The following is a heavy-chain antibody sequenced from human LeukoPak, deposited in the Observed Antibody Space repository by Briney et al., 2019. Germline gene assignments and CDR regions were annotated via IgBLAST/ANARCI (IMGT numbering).Heavy chain of an antibody. V-gene: IGHV4-34*01. J-gene: IGHJ4*02. CDR2: INHSGST. D-gene: IGHD5-24*01. Sequence: SETLSLTCAVYGRSFSGYYWSWIRQPPGRGREWIGEINHSGSTNYNPSLRSRVTIPVDTSKNQFSLKLSSVTAADTAVYYCARGRGGEMAGEDFDYWGQGTLVTVSS. CDR1: GRSFSGYY. CDR3: ARGRGGEMAGEDFDY.